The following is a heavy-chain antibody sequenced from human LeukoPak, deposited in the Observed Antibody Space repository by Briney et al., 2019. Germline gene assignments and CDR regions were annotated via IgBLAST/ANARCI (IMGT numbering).Heavy chain of an antibody. Sequence: PSETLSLICSVSSGTNSGHYWSWIRPPPGKALVWFVYISYSGSTMSNPSLKSRVPISVDTSKNQFSLKVRSVTAADTAVYYCARDQARSFGEASHWFDPWGQGTLVTVSS. D-gene: IGHD3-10*01. V-gene: IGHV4-59*11. J-gene: IGHJ5*02. CDR3: ARDQARSFGEASHWFDP. CDR2: ISYSGST. CDR1: SGTNSGHY.